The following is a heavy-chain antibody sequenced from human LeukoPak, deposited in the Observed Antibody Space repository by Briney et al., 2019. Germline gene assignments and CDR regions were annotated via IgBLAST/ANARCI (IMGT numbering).Heavy chain of an antibody. D-gene: IGHD4-17*01. V-gene: IGHV4-34*01. J-gene: IGHJ4*02. CDR1: GGSFSGYY. CDR3: ARRFNFPGDYHY. Sequence: PSETLSLTCAVYGGSFSGYYWSWIRQPPGKGLEWMGEINHSGSTNYNPSLKSRVTISVDTSKNQFSLKLSSVTAADTAVYYCARRFNFPGDYHYWGQGTLVTVSS. CDR2: INHSGST.